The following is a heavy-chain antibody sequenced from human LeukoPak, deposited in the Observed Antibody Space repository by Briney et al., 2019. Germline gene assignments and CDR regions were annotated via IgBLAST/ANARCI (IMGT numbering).Heavy chain of an antibody. J-gene: IGHJ4*02. CDR2: FSGSGGDT. V-gene: IGHV3-23*01. D-gene: IGHD3-16*01. Sequence: GGSLRLSCAASGFTFSSYAMSWVRQAPGKGLEWVSAFSGSGGDTYYADSVKGRFTISRVNSKNTLYLQMNSLRADDTAVYYCAREVRGDYFDFWGQGTLVTVSS. CDR1: GFTFSSYA. CDR3: AREVRGDYFDF.